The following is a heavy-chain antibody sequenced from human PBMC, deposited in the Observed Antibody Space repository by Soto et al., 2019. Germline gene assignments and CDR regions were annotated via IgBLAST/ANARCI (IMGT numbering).Heavy chain of an antibody. D-gene: IGHD3-10*01. Sequence: GGSLRLSCAASGFTFSSYWMHWVRQAPGKGLVWVSAISGSGGSTYYADSVKGRFTISRDNSKNTLYLQMNSLRAEDTAVYYCASPPGGWFDPWGQGTLVTVSS. CDR2: ISGSGGST. J-gene: IGHJ5*02. CDR3: ASPPGGWFDP. V-gene: IGHV3-23*01. CDR1: GFTFSSYW.